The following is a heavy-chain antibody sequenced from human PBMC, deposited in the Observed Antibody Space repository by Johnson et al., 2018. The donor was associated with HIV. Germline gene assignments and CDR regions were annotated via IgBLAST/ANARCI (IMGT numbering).Heavy chain of an antibody. CDR1: GFAFSDYA. CDR3: AKDWRDYYDSSRSGAFDI. J-gene: IGHJ3*02. CDR2: ISYDGSNK. V-gene: IGHV3-30*04. Sequence: QVQLVESGGGVVRPGRSLRLSCAASGFAFSDYAIHWVRQAPGKGLEWVSLISYDGSNKYYADSVKGRFTISRDNSKNTLYLQMNSLRAEDTAVYYCAKDWRDYYDSSRSGAFDIWGQGTMVTVSS. D-gene: IGHD3-22*01.